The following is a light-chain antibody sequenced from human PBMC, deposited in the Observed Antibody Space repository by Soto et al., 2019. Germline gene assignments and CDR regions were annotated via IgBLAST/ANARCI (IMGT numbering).Light chain of an antibody. Sequence: EIVLTQSPGTLSLSPGERATLSCRASQSVSSSYLAWYQQQPGQAPRLLIYGSSSSATVIPDRFSGRWSGTDFTLTISRLEPEYFALYYCQQYGSSPYTFGQGTKLEIK. CDR1: QSVSSSY. CDR2: GSS. V-gene: IGKV3-20*01. J-gene: IGKJ2*01. CDR3: QQYGSSPYT.